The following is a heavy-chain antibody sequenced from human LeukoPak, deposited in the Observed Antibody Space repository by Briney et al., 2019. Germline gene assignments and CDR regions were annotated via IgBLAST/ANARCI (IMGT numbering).Heavy chain of an antibody. V-gene: IGHV4-30-2*01. CDR3: ARDLAYCSSTSCSYGMDV. J-gene: IGHJ6*02. D-gene: IGHD2-2*01. CDR2: IYHSGST. CDR1: GGSISSGGYC. Sequence: SETLSLTCAVSGGSISSGGYCWSWIRQPPGEGLEWIGYIYHSGSTYYNPSLKSRVTISVDRSKNQFSLKLSSVTAADTAVYYCARDLAYCSSTSCSYGMDVWGQGTTVTVSS.